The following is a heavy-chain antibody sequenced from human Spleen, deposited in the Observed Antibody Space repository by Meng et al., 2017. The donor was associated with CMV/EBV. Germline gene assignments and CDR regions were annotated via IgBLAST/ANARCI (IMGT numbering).Heavy chain of an antibody. J-gene: IGHJ5*02. D-gene: IGHD5/OR15-5a*01. V-gene: IGHV3-30*02. CDR3: AKAHLVYYKWFDP. Sequence: LKISCAASGFTFSSYGMHWVRQAPGKGLEWVAFIRYDGSNKYYADSVKGRFTISRDNSRNTLYLQMNSLRVEDTAVYYCAKAHLVYYKWFDPWGQGTLVTVSS. CDR1: GFTFSSYG. CDR2: IRYDGSNK.